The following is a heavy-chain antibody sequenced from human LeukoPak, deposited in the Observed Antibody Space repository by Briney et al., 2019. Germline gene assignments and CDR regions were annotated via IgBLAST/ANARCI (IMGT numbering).Heavy chain of an antibody. J-gene: IGHJ4*02. CDR1: GGSISSSSYY. CDR2: INHSGRT. CDR3: ARGSRGYRGYAVGKLDY. V-gene: IGHV4-39*07. D-gene: IGHD5-12*01. Sequence: PSETLSLTCTVSGGSISSSSYYWGWIRQPPGKGLEWIGEINHSGRTNYNPSLKSRVTISVDTSKNQFSLKLSSVTAADTAVYYCARGSRGYRGYAVGKLDYWGQGTLVTVSS.